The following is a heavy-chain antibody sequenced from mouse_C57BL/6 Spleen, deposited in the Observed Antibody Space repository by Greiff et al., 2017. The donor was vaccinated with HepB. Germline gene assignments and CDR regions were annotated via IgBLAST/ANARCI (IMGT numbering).Heavy chain of an antibody. J-gene: IGHJ2*01. Sequence: QVQLQQPGPELVKHGASVKLSCKASGYTFTSYWMHWVKQRPGQGLEWIGNINPSNGGTNYNEKFKSKATLTVDKSSSTAYMQLSSLTSEDSAVYYCARWGYSNYFDYWGQGTTLTVSS. V-gene: IGHV1-53*01. D-gene: IGHD2-5*01. CDR2: INPSNGGT. CDR1: GYTFTSYW. CDR3: ARWGYSNYFDY.